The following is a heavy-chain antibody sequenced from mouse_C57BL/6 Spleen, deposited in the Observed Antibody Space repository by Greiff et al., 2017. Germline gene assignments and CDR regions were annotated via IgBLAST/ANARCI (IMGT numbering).Heavy chain of an antibody. V-gene: IGHV1-9*01. Sequence: QVQLPPSGAELMKPGASVKLSCKATGYTFTGYWIAWVKQRPGHGLAWIGEFLPGSGSTNYNEKFKGKATFTADASSNTAYMQLSSLTTEDSAIYYCARGDYYGSGDYWGQGTTLTVSS. J-gene: IGHJ2*01. D-gene: IGHD1-1*01. CDR2: FLPGSGST. CDR3: ARGDYYGSGDY. CDR1: GYTFTGYW.